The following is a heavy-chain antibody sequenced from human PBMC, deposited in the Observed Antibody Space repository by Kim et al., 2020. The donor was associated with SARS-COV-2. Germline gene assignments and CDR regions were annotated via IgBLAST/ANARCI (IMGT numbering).Heavy chain of an antibody. CDR3: ARDGTPIYYFDY. J-gene: IGHJ4*02. V-gene: IGHV3-30*01. Sequence: EYVKGRFTLSRDNSKNTLYLQMNSLRAEDTAVYYCARDGTPIYYFDYWGQGTLVTVSS. D-gene: IGHD1-26*01.